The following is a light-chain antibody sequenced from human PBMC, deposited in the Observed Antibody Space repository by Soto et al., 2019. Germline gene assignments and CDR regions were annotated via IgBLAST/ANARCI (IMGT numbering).Light chain of an antibody. CDR1: QSISGNY. J-gene: IGKJ1*01. CDR2: GAS. Sequence: EIVLTQSPGTLSLSPGERATLSCRASQSISGNYLVWYQQKPGQAPRLLIYGASSRATGIPDRFSGSGSGTDVTLTSSTLESEGSAVYYCQQYVRAPPCTFGQGTKVEIK. CDR3: QQYVRAPPCT. V-gene: IGKV3-20*01.